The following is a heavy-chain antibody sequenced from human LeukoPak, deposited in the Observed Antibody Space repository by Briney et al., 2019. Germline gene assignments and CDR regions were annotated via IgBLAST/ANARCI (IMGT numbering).Heavy chain of an antibody. Sequence: SPSETLSLTCTVSGGSISSYYWSWIRQPPGKGLEWIGYIYYSGSTNYNPSLKSRVTISVDTSKNQFSLKLSSVTAADTAVYYCARLGLTMVRGVVSPLLRFDPWGQGTLVTVSS. D-gene: IGHD3-10*01. J-gene: IGHJ5*02. CDR2: IYYSGST. CDR3: ARLGLTMVRGVVSPLLRFDP. CDR1: GGSISSYY. V-gene: IGHV4-59*08.